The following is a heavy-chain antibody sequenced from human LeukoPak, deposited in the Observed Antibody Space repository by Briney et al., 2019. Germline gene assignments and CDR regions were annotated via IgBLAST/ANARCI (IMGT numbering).Heavy chain of an antibody. CDR1: GGTFSSYA. CDR2: IIPIFGTA. Sequence: ASVKVSCKASGGTFSSYAISWVRQAPVQWLEWMGGIIPIFGTANYAQKFQGRVTITTDESTSTAYMELSSLRSEDTAVYYCARSTPRRPAKYYYYMDVWGKGTTVTVSS. CDR3: ARSTPRRPAKYYYYMDV. D-gene: IGHD6-25*01. J-gene: IGHJ6*03. V-gene: IGHV1-69*05.